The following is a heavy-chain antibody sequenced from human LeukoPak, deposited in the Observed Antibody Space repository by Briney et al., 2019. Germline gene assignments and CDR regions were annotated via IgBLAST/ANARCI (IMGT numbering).Heavy chain of an antibody. V-gene: IGHV3-74*01. J-gene: IGHJ4*02. Sequence: GGSLRLSCAASGFTFSSYWMHWVRQAPGKGLVWVSRINSDGSSTSYADSVKGRFTISRDNAKNTLYLQMNSLRAEDTAVYYCARYGGLRGDYFDYWGQGTLVTVSS. CDR1: GFTFSSYW. CDR2: INSDGSST. CDR3: ARYGGLRGDYFDY. D-gene: IGHD2-15*01.